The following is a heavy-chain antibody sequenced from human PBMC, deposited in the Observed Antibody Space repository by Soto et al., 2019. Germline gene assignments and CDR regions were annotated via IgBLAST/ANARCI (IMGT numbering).Heavy chain of an antibody. CDR2: ISGSGGST. V-gene: IGHV3-23*01. Sequence: SGGSLRLSCAASGFTFSSYAMSWVRQAPGKGLEWVSAISGSGGSTYYADSVKGRFTISRDNSKNTLYLQMNSLRAEDTAVYYCAKDLVIWFGEFSPFDYWGQGTLVTVSS. CDR1: GFTFSSYA. CDR3: AKDLVIWFGEFSPFDY. J-gene: IGHJ4*02. D-gene: IGHD3-10*01.